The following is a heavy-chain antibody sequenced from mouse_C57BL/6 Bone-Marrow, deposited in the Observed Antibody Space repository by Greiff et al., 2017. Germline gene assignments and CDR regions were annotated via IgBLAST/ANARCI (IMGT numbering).Heavy chain of an antibody. CDR2: IDPSDSYT. D-gene: IGHD2-4*01. Sequence: VPLQQPGAELVMPGASVKLSCTASGYTFTSYWMHWVKQRPGQGLEWIGEIDPSDSYTNYNQKFKGKSTLTVDKSSSTAYMQLSSRTSEDSAVYYCAMDYDELLAMDYWGQGTSVTVSS. J-gene: IGHJ4*01. V-gene: IGHV1-69*01. CDR1: GYTFTSYW. CDR3: AMDYDELLAMDY.